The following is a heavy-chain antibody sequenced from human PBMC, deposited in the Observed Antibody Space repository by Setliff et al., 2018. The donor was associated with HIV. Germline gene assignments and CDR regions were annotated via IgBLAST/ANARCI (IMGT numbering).Heavy chain of an antibody. J-gene: IGHJ5*02. CDR2: IYLGDSDT. Sequence: GESLKISCKGSGYRFTSYWIDWVRQTPGKGLEWMGIIYLGDSDTRYSPSFQGQVTISADKSTSTAYLQLNTLRAEDTAMYYCAKSNANWFDLWGQGTLVTVSS. CDR3: AKSNANWFDL. V-gene: IGHV5-51*01. CDR1: GYRFTSYW. D-gene: IGHD2-8*01.